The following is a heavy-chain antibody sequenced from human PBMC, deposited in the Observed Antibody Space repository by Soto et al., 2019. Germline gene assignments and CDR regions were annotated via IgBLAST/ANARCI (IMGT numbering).Heavy chain of an antibody. D-gene: IGHD4-17*01. CDR2: ISYDGTNK. CDR3: AKDLQSYGDYDYYCYSMDV. Sequence: QVQLGESGGGEVQPGRSLTISCAASGFTFSTYGMHWVRQTPGKGLEWVAVISYDGTNKFYSDAVKGRFTISRDNFKNTLTLQMNRRRADDTAVYSCAKDLQSYGDYDYYCYSMDVWGLGTRVTVSS. J-gene: IGHJ6*02. CDR1: GFTFSTYG. V-gene: IGHV3-30*18.